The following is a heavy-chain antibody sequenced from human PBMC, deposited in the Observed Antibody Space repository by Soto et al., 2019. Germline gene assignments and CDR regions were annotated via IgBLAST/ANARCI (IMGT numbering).Heavy chain of an antibody. CDR2: ISSSGSTI. D-gene: IGHD4-17*01. CDR3: ARVRSETRRPSSLWAAVTTGGYYFDS. J-gene: IGHJ4*02. CDR1: GFTFSDYY. Sequence: GGSLRLSCAASGFTFSDYYMTWIRQAPGKGLEWVSYISSSGSTIYYADSVKGRFTISRDNAKNSLYLQMNSLRAEDTAVYYCARVRSETRRPSSLWAAVTTGGYYFDSWGQGTLVTVSS. V-gene: IGHV3-11*01.